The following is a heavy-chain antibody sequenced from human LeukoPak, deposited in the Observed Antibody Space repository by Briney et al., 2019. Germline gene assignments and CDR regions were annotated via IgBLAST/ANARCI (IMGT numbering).Heavy chain of an antibody. J-gene: IGHJ4*02. CDR2: ISGSGGST. D-gene: IGHD2-15*01. CDR1: GFTFNNYA. Sequence: GGSLRLSCAASGFTFNNYAMNWVHQAPGKGLEWVSAISGSGGSTYYADSVKGRFTISRDNSKNTLYLQMNSLRAEDTAVYYCAKDPGYCSGGSCYTPFDYWGQGTLVTVSS. CDR3: AKDPGYCSGGSCYTPFDY. V-gene: IGHV3-23*01.